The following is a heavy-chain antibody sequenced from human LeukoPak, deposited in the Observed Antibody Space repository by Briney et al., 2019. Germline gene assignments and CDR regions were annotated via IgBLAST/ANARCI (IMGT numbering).Heavy chain of an antibody. CDR1: GFTFSSYA. Sequence: PGGSLRLSCAASGFTFSSYAMNWVRQAPAKGLEWVPIISESDGGTYYADSVRGRFTISRDNSKNTLYLQMNSLRAEDTAVYYCARARDYSNRWPPFQHWGQGTLVTVSS. D-gene: IGHD4-11*01. J-gene: IGHJ1*01. CDR3: ARARDYSNRWPPFQH. CDR2: ISESDGGT. V-gene: IGHV3-23*01.